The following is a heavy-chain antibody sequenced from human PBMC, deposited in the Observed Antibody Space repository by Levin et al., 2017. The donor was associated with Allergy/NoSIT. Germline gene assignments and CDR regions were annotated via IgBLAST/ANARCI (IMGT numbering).Heavy chain of an antibody. J-gene: IGHJ6*02. CDR2: ISSDGSDK. CDR3: AKGSLVVAEKWYGMDV. Sequence: GESLKISCAASGFPFSSFGLHWVRQAPGKGLKWVAVISSDGSDKDYAESVKGRFTISRDNSKNTLHLQMSSLRPDDSAIYYCAKGSLVVAEKWYGMDVWGQGTTVTVSS. D-gene: IGHD2-15*01. V-gene: IGHV3-30*18. CDR1: GFPFSSFG.